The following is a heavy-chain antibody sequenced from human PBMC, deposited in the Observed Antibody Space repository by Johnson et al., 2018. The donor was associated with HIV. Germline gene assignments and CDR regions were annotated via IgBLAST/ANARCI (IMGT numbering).Heavy chain of an antibody. V-gene: IGHV3-11*04. CDR3: ARDLGWELQSDGDAFDI. CDR1: GFTFSDYY. Sequence: QVQLVESGGGLIQPGGSLRLSCAASGFTFSDYYMSWIRQAPGKGLEWVSYISSSGSTIYYADSVKGRFAISRDNAQNSLYLQMNSLRAEDTAVYYCARDLGWELQSDGDAFDIWGQGTMVTVSS. D-gene: IGHD1-26*01. CDR2: ISSSGSTI. J-gene: IGHJ3*02.